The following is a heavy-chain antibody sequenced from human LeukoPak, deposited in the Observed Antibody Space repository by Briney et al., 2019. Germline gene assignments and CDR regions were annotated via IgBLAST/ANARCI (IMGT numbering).Heavy chain of an antibody. CDR1: GFTFSNYA. D-gene: IGHD3-16*01. CDR3: AKDDDWGRYKH. J-gene: IGHJ1*01. CDR2: ISGSGAFT. V-gene: IGHV3-23*01. Sequence: GGSLRLSCAASGFTFSNYAMSWVRQAPGKGLEWVSGISGSGAFTYYADSVKGRFTISRDNSKNTLYLQMNSLRVEDTAVYYCAKDDDWGRYKHWGQGTLVTVSS.